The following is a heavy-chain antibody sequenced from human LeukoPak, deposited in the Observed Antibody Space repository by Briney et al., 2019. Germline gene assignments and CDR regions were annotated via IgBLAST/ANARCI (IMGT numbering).Heavy chain of an antibody. J-gene: IGHJ4*02. CDR2: IKSKTDGGTT. CDR3: TTVGHCSSSSCYAH. V-gene: IGHV3-15*01. D-gene: IGHD2-2*01. CDR1: GFTFSSYE. Sequence: GGSLRLSCAASGFTFSSYEMNWVRQAPGKGLEWVGRIKSKTDGGTTDYAAPVKGRFTISRDDSKNTLYLQMNSLKTEDTAVYYCTTVGHCSSSSCYAHWGQGTLVTVSS.